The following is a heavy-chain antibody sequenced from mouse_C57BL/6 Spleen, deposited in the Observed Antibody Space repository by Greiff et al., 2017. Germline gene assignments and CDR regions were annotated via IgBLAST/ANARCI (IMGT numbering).Heavy chain of an antibody. Sequence: QVQLQQPGAELVMPGASVKLSCKASGYTFTSYWMPWVKQRPGQGLEWIGQIDPSDSYTNYHQKFKGKSTLTVDKSSSTAYMQLSSLTSEDSAVYYCATTVVGNYAMDYWGQGTSVTVAS. J-gene: IGHJ4*01. CDR3: ATTVVGNYAMDY. CDR2: IDPSDSYT. CDR1: GYTFTSYW. V-gene: IGHV1-69*01. D-gene: IGHD1-1*01.